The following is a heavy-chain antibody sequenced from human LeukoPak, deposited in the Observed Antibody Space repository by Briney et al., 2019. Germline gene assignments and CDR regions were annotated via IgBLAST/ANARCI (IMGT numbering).Heavy chain of an antibody. CDR1: GFTFGSYA. CDR2: IPYDGSNK. CDR3: AREYYSDNSGYSPDFDY. D-gene: IGHD3-22*01. V-gene: IGHV3-30-3*01. Sequence: GGSLRLSCAASGFTFGSYAMHWVRQAPGKGLEWVALIPYDGSNKYYADSVKGRFTISRDNSKNTLYLQMNSLRAEDTAVYYCAREYYSDNSGYSPDFDYWGQGSLVTVSS. J-gene: IGHJ4*02.